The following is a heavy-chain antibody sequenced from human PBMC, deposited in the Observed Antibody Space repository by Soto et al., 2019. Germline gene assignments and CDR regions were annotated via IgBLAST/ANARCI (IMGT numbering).Heavy chain of an antibody. Sequence: QVQLVQSGAEVKKPGASVKVSCKASGYTFTGYYMHWVRQAPGQGLEWMGWINPNSGGTNYAQKFQGWVTMTRDTSISTAYMELSRLRSDDTAVYYCAITELYCCGDCYLDYWGQGPLVTVSS. V-gene: IGHV1-2*04. CDR1: GYTFTGYY. CDR3: AITELYCCGDCYLDY. D-gene: IGHD2-21*02. J-gene: IGHJ4*02. CDR2: INPNSGGT.